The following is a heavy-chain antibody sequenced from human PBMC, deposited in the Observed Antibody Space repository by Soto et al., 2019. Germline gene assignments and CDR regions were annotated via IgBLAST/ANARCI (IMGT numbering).Heavy chain of an antibody. CDR3: AKNGQPPYYYYGMDV. V-gene: IGHV1-2*02. CDR1: GYIFTGFY. J-gene: IGHJ6*02. Sequence: ASVKVSCKASGYIFTGFYMHWLRQAPGQGLEWMGWINPNSGGTNYAQKFQGRVTMTVDTSTTTAFMELTSLTSDDRAVYYCAKNGQPPYYYYGMDVWGQGTTVTVSS. D-gene: IGHD2-8*01. CDR2: INPNSGGT.